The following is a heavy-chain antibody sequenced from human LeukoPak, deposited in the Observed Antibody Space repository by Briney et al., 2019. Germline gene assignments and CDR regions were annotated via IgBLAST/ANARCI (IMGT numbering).Heavy chain of an antibody. CDR1: GFTFSSYG. Sequence: GGSLRLSCAASGFTFSSYGLHWVRQAPGKGLEWVSSIGTGGDDRYYADSVTGRFVISRDNSKNTVYLQMNSLRAEDTAIYYCAKNLPGRPFDYWGQGALVTVSS. V-gene: IGHV3-23*01. D-gene: IGHD6-6*01. CDR3: AKNLPGRPFDY. J-gene: IGHJ4*02. CDR2: IGTGGDDR.